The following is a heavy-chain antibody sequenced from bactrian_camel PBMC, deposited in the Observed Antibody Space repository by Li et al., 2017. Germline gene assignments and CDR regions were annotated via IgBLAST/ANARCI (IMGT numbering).Heavy chain of an antibody. CDR3: AADLTRTCVVHGILNYDY. J-gene: IGHJ4*01. CDR1: VRVRHTYS. D-gene: IGHD2*01. Sequence: HVQLVESGGGSVQAGEHLTLSCVATVRVRHTYSMGWFRQAQGKGREGIASIDSDGKTDYADSVKGRFTISKDNAKSTLYLQMNSLNAEDTAMYYCAADLTRTCVVHGILNYDYWGRGTQVTVS. V-gene: IGHV3S53*01. CDR2: IDSDGKT.